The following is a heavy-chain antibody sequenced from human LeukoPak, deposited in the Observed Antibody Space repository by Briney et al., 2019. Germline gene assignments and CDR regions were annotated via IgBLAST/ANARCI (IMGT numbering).Heavy chain of an antibody. CDR2: IYSGGST. Sequence: GGSLRLSCAASGFTVSSNYMSWVRQAPGKGLEGVSVIYSGGSTYYADSVKGRFTISRDNSKNTRYLQMNSLRAEDTAVYYRGKYRPKVYGFFDHWGQGTPGTRPS. D-gene: IGHD3-10*01. J-gene: IGHJ4*02. CDR3: GKYRPKVYGFFDH. CDR1: GFTVSSNY. V-gene: IGHV3-53*01.